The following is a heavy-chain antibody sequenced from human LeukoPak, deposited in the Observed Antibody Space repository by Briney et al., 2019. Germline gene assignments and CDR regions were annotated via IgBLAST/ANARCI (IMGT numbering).Heavy chain of an antibody. CDR1: GGTFSSYA. CDR3: AREPAELASAGLYFDY. D-gene: IGHD6-13*01. Sequence: SVKVSCKASGGTFSSYAISWVRQAPGQGLEWMGGIIPIFGTTNYAQKFQGRVTITADGSTSTAYMELSSLRSEDTAVYYCAREPAELASAGLYFDYWGQGTLVTVSS. V-gene: IGHV1-69*13. CDR2: IIPIFGTT. J-gene: IGHJ4*02.